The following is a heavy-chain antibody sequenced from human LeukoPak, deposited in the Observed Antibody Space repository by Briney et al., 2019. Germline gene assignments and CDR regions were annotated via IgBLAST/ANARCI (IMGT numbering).Heavy chain of an antibody. V-gene: IGHV3-21*01. J-gene: IGHJ4*02. CDR2: ISSSGSYI. Sequence: GGSPRLSCAASGFTFSSYSMNWVRQAPGKGLEWVSSISSSGSYIYYADSVKGRFTISRDNAKNSLYLQMNSLRAEDTAVYYCARSTAVAGTGYWGQGTLVTVSS. CDR1: GFTFSSYS. D-gene: IGHD6-19*01. CDR3: ARSTAVAGTGY.